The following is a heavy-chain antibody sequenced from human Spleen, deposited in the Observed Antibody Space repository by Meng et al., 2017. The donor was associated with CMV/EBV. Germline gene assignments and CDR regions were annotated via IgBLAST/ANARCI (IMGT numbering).Heavy chain of an antibody. CDR3: ARLPEITYYDFWSGRYPPKYYYYYGMDV. V-gene: IGHV4-38-2*02. J-gene: IGHJ6*02. D-gene: IGHD3-3*01. Sequence: SETLSLTCTVSGYSITRGYYWGWIRQPPGKGLEYIGNIYQSGSGSTFYNPSLKSRVTLSVDTSKNQFSLKLSSVTAADTAVYYCARLPEITYYDFWSGRYPPKYYYYYGMDVWGQGTTVTVSS. CDR1: GYSITRGYY. CDR2: IYQSGSGST.